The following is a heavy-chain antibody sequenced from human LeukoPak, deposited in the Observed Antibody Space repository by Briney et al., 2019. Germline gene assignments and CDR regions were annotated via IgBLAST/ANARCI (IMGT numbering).Heavy chain of an antibody. J-gene: IGHJ4*02. CDR1: GGSISSSSYY. D-gene: IGHD6-6*01. V-gene: IGHV4-39*07. CDR2: IYYSGST. Sequence: SETLSLTCTVSGGSISSSSYYWGWIRQPPGKGLEGIGSIYYSGSTYYNPSLKSRITISVYTSKNQFSLKLSSVTAADTAVYYCAGLILQLVSFDYWGQGTLGTVSS. CDR3: AGLILQLVSFDY.